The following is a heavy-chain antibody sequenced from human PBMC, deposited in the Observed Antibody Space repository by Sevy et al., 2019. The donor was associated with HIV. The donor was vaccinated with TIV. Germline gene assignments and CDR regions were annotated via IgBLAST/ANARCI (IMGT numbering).Heavy chain of an antibody. Sequence: SETLSLTCTVSGGSITSLYWNWIRQPPGKGLEWIAYIYYNGHINYNPSLKSRVTLSLDTSKNQFSLRLSSVTAADTAMYYCAGENAWGSGYSWGQGTLVTVSS. V-gene: IGHV4-59*08. CDR3: AGENAWGSGYS. J-gene: IGHJ4*02. CDR2: IYYNGHI. CDR1: GGSITSLY. D-gene: IGHD6-19*01.